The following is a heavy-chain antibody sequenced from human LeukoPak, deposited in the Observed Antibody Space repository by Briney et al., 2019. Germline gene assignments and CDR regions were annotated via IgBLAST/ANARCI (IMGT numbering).Heavy chain of an antibody. Sequence: ASLKVSCKAPGYTFTGYYMHWVRQAPGQGLEWMGWINPNSGGTNYAQKFQGWVTMTRDTSISTAYMELSRLRSDDTAVYYCARGGGSTRYNWFDPWGQGTLVTVSS. V-gene: IGHV1-2*04. CDR1: GYTFTGYY. D-gene: IGHD2-2*01. CDR3: ARGGGSTRYNWFDP. J-gene: IGHJ5*02. CDR2: INPNSGGT.